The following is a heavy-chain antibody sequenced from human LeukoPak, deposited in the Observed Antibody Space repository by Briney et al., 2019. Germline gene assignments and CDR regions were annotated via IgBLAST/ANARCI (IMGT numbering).Heavy chain of an antibody. CDR2: VVISSGNT. J-gene: IGHJ4*02. Sequence: GGSLRLSCAASGFTFSDYSMNWVRQAPGKGLEWISYVVISSGNTKYADSVKGRFTISGDKAKNSLYLQMNSLRVEDTAVYYCARDTKYAFDSWGQGTLVTVSS. V-gene: IGHV3-48*01. CDR1: GFTFSDYS. CDR3: ARDTKYAFDS. D-gene: IGHD2-2*01.